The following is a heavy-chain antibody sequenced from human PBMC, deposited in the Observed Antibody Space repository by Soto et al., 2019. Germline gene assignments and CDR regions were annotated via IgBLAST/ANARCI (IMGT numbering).Heavy chain of an antibody. CDR1: GGSISSGGYY. D-gene: IGHD2-15*01. J-gene: IGHJ4*02. CDR3: ARGYCSGGSCFPGDY. CDR2: IYYSGST. V-gene: IGHV4-31*03. Sequence: QVQLQESGPGLVKPSQTLSLTCTVSGGSISSGGYYWSWIRQHPGKGLEWIGYIYYSGSTYYNPSLKSRVTISVDTSKHQFSLKLSSLTAADTAVYYCARGYCSGGSCFPGDYWGQGTLVTVSS.